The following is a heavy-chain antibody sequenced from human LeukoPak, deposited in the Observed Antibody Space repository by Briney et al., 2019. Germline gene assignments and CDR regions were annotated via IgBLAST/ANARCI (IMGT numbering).Heavy chain of an antibody. CDR1: GFTFSSYA. J-gene: IGHJ3*02. V-gene: IGHV3-7*01. D-gene: IGHD7-27*01. Sequence: GGSLRLSCAASGFTFSSYAMSWVRQAPGEGLGWVANINQDGSVNNYVDSVKGRFTISRDNAENSLHLQMNSLRVEDTAVYYCAREPRTVWGSYDALDIWGQGTMVTVSS. CDR2: INQDGSVN. CDR3: AREPRTVWGSYDALDI.